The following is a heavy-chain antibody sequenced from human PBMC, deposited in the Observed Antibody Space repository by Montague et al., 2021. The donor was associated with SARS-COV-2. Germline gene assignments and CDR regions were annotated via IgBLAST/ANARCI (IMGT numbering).Heavy chain of an antibody. CDR1: GFTFGDYA. CDR2: ISWNSGSI. D-gene: IGHD3-22*01. CDR3: AKDIDYYDSSGYYDY. Sequence: FLRLSCSASGFTFGDYAMHWVRQAPGKGLEWVSGISWNSGSIGYXDSVKGRFTISRDNAKNSLYLQMNSLRAEDTALYYCAKDIDYYDSSGYYDYWGQGTLVTVSS. V-gene: IGHV3-9*01. J-gene: IGHJ4*02.